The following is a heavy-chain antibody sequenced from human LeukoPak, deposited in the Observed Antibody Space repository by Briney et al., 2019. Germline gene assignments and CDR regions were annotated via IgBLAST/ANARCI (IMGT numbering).Heavy chain of an antibody. D-gene: IGHD1/OR15-1a*01. Sequence: ASVKVSCKASGYTFTSYDINWVRQATGQGLEWMGWMNPNSGNTGYAQKFQGRVTITRNTSISTAYMELSSLRSEDTAVYYCARGRNTDWVDYYYYMDVWGKGTTVTVSS. CDR3: ARGRNTDWVDYYYYMDV. CDR1: GYTFTSYD. J-gene: IGHJ6*03. CDR2: MNPNSGNT. V-gene: IGHV1-8*03.